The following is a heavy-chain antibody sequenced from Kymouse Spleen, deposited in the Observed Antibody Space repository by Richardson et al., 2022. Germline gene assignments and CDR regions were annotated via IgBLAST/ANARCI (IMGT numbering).Heavy chain of an antibody. Sequence: QVQLVESGGGVVQPGRSLRLSCAASGFTFSSYGMHWVRQAPGKGLEWVAVISYDGSNKYYADSVKGRFTISRDNSKNTLYLQMNSLRAEDTAVYYCAKAPNWGNYFDYWGQGTLVTVSS. V-gene: IGHV3-30*18. CDR1: GFTFSSYG. CDR2: ISYDGSNK. J-gene: IGHJ4*02. CDR3: AKAPNWGNYFDY. D-gene: IGHD7-27*02.